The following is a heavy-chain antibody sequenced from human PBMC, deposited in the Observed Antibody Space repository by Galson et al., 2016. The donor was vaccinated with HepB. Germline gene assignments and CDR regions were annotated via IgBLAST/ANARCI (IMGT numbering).Heavy chain of an antibody. J-gene: IGHJ3*02. V-gene: IGHV3-9*01. CDR1: GVTFGDFA. Sequence: SLRLSCAASGVTFGDFAMHWVRQVPGKAPEWVSGISRDGNVIDYTTSVKGRFTISRDNAKNSLYLQMHSLRAEDTALYYCVKARRSTIFGVVIALEGTFDIWGQGTMVIVSS. D-gene: IGHD3-3*01. CDR2: ISRDGNVI. CDR3: VKARRSTIFGVVIALEGTFDI.